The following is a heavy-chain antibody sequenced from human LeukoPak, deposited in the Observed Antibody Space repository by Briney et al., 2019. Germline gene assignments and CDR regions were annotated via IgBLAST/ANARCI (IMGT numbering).Heavy chain of an antibody. CDR1: GFTFSSYA. J-gene: IGHJ4*02. D-gene: IGHD4-17*01. CDR2: ISGSGGST. V-gene: IGHV3-23*01. CDR3: AKGDDYGDYGSYYFDY. Sequence: GGSLRLSCAASGFTFSSYAMSWVRQAPGKGLEWVSAISGSGGSTYYADSVKGRFTISRDNSKNTLYLQMNSLRAEDTAVYYCAKGDDYGDYGSYYFDYWGQGTLVTVSS.